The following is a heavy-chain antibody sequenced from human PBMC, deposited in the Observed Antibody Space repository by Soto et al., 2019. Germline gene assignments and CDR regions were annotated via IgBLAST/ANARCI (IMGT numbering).Heavy chain of an antibody. Sequence: QLQLQEPGSGLVKPSQTLSLTCAVSGGSISSGGYSWSWIRQPPGKGLEWIGYIYHSGSTYYNPSLKSRVTISVDRSKNQFSLKLSSVTAADTAVYYCARQKTGDDAFDIWGQGTMVTVSS. CDR3: ARQKTGDDAFDI. V-gene: IGHV4-30-2*01. J-gene: IGHJ3*02. CDR2: IYHSGST. D-gene: IGHD7-27*01. CDR1: GGSISSGGYS.